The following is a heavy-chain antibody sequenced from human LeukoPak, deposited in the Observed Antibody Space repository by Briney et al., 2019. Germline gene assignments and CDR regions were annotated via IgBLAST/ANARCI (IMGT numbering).Heavy chain of an antibody. Sequence: ASVKVSCRVSGYTLTELSMHWVRQAPGKGLEWMGGFDPEDGETIYAQKFQGRVTMTEDTSTDTAYMELSSLRSEDTAVYYCATRRYDFWSGYKNWFDPWGQGTLVTVSS. CDR1: GYTLTELS. V-gene: IGHV1-24*01. CDR2: FDPEDGET. J-gene: IGHJ5*02. CDR3: ATRRYDFWSGYKNWFDP. D-gene: IGHD3-3*01.